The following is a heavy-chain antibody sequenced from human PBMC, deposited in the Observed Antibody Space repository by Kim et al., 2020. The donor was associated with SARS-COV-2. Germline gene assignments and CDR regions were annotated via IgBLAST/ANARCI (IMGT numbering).Heavy chain of an antibody. D-gene: IGHD2-2*01. CDR2: IIPIFGTA. CDR3: AREGGGPVVPAAMVT. V-gene: IGHV1-69*13. J-gene: IGHJ5*02. Sequence: SVKVSCKASGGTFSSYAISWVRQAPGQGLEWMGGIIPIFGTANYAQKFQGRVTITADESTSTAYMELSSLRSEDTAVYYCAREGGGPVVPAAMVTWGQGTLVTVSS. CDR1: GGTFSSYA.